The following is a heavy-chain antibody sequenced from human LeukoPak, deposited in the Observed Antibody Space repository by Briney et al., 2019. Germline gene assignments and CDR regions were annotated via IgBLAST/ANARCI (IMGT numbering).Heavy chain of an antibody. CDR2: INHSGST. Sequence: SETLSLTCAVYGGSFSGYYWSWIRQPPGKGLEWIGEINHSGSTNYNPSLKSRVTISVDTSKNQFSLKLSSVTAADTAVYYCARGVSYWGQGTLVTVSS. CDR3: ARGVSY. J-gene: IGHJ4*02. CDR1: GGSFSGYY. V-gene: IGHV4-34*01.